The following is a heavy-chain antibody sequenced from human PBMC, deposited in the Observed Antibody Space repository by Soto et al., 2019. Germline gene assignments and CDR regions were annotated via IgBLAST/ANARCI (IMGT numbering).Heavy chain of an antibody. Sequence: GGSLRLSCAASGFTFSSYGMHWVRQAPGKWLEWVAVIWYDGSNKYNADSVKGRFTISRDNSKNTLYLRMNSLRAEDTAVYYCARTLYDSSGYPHFQHWGQGXLVTVYS. CDR2: IWYDGSNK. V-gene: IGHV3-33*01. J-gene: IGHJ1*01. D-gene: IGHD3-22*01. CDR3: ARTLYDSSGYPHFQH. CDR1: GFTFSSYG.